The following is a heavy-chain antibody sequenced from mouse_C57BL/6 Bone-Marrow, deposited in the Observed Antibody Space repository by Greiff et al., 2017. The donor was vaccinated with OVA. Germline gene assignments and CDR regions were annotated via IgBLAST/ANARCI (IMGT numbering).Heavy chain of an antibody. CDR3: VRDAYGSSYFDY. CDR1: GFTFNTYA. D-gene: IGHD1-1*01. Sequence: EVMLVESGGGLVQPKGSLKLSCAASGFTFNTYAMHWVRQAPGKGLEWVALIRSKSSNYATYYADSVKDRFTISRDDSQSMLYLQMNNLKTEDTAMYYCVRDAYGSSYFDYWGQGTTLTVSS. CDR2: IRSKSSNYAT. J-gene: IGHJ2*01. V-gene: IGHV10-3*01.